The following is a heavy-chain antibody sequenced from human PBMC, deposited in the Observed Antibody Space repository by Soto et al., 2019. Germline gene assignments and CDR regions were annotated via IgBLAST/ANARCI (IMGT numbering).Heavy chain of an antibody. V-gene: IGHV4-4*07. CDR1: GGSISSYY. J-gene: IGHJ4*02. CDR3: ARAGHYYDSSGSHFDY. D-gene: IGHD3-22*01. CDR2: IYTSGST. Sequence: ETLSLTCTVSGGSISSYYWSWIRQPAGKGLEWIGRIYTSGSTNYNPSLKSRVTMSVDTSKNQFSLKLSSVTAADTAVYYCARAGHYYDSSGSHFDYWGQGTLVTVSS.